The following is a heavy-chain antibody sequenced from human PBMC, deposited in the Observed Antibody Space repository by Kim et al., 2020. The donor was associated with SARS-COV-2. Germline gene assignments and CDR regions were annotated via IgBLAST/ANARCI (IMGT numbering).Heavy chain of an antibody. V-gene: IGHV3-30*01. CDR3: ARDLDDILTGYKPFDY. D-gene: IGHD3-9*01. Sequence: SVKGRFTISRDNSKNTLYLQMNSLRAEDTAVYYCARDLDDILTGYKPFDYWGQGTLVTVSS. J-gene: IGHJ4*02.